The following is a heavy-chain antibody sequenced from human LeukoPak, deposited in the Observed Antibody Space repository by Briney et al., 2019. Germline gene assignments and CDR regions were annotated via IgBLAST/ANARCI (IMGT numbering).Heavy chain of an antibody. CDR3: ARDRRESALWFGESAADAFDI. CDR1: GGSFSTYA. V-gene: IGHV1-69*05. Sequence: SVKVSCRASGGSFSTYAINWLRQAPGQGLEWMGGIIPSFGTADYAQKFQGRVTITTDESTSTAYMELSSLRSEDTAVYYCARDRRESALWFGESAADAFDIWGQGTMVTVSS. J-gene: IGHJ3*02. D-gene: IGHD3-10*01. CDR2: IIPSFGTA.